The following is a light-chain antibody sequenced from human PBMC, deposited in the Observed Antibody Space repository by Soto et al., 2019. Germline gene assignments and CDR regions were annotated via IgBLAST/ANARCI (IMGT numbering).Light chain of an antibody. Sequence: DIQMTQSPSTLSASVGDRVTITCRASQTISTWLAWYQQKPGKAPKLLIYKASTLKSGVPSRFSGSGSGTEFTLTISSLQPDDFATYYCQQYSSYSWTFGQGTKVDIK. V-gene: IGKV1-5*03. CDR1: QTISTW. J-gene: IGKJ1*01. CDR2: KAS. CDR3: QQYSSYSWT.